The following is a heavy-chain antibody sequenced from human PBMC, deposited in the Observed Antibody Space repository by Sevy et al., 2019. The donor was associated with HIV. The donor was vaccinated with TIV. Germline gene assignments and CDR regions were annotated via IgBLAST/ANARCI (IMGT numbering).Heavy chain of an antibody. CDR1: GNTFTAYY. CDR2: INPNSDGT. Sequence: ASVKVSCKASGNTFTAYYMHWVRQAPGQGLEWMGRINPNSDGTNYAQKFQGRVTMTTDTSISTAYMELSSLRSDDTAVYYCPRGITIFGADAEYFQHWGQGTLVTVSS. D-gene: IGHD3-3*01. V-gene: IGHV1-2*06. J-gene: IGHJ1*01. CDR3: PRGITIFGADAEYFQH.